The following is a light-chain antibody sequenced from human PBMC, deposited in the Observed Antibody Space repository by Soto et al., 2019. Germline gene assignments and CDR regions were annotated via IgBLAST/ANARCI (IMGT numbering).Light chain of an antibody. CDR1: SSDVGRYNF. CDR3: SSYGGSNNVL. J-gene: IGLJ2*01. V-gene: IGLV2-8*01. Sequence: QSALTQPPSASGSPGQSVAISCTGTSSDVGRYNFVSWYQQHPGKVPKVLIYEASKRASGVPDRFSGSKSGNTASLTVTGRQAEDEADYYCSSYGGSNNVLFGGGTKVTVL. CDR2: EAS.